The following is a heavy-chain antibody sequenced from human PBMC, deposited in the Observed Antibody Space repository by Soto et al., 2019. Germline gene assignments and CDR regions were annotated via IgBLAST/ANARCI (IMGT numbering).Heavy chain of an antibody. CDR2: VNAGGGAT. J-gene: IGHJ6*02. CDR1: GFTFSSYA. CDR3: AREYCSGGSCYLGIDYYYYGMDV. Sequence: PGGSLRLSCAASGFTFSSYAMTWVRQASGKGLEWVSTVNAGGGATYYADSLKGRFTISRDNSKNTLYLQMNSLRAEDTAVYYCAREYCSGGSCYLGIDYYYYGMDVWGQGTTVTVSS. V-gene: IGHV3-23*01. D-gene: IGHD2-15*01.